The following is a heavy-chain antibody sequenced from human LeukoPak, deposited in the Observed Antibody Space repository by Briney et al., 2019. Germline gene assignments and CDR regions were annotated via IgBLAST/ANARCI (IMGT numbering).Heavy chain of an antibody. CDR1: GFTFSSHG. V-gene: IGHV3-23*01. CDR3: AKDDDWLRFEH. Sequence: PGGTLRLSCAASGFTFSSHGMSWVRQAPGKGLEWVSGISGSGGRTYYADSVKGRFTISRDNSNHMLYLQMNSLIAEDTAIYYCAKDDDWLRFEHWGRGTPVSVSS. J-gene: IGHJ4*02. CDR2: ISGSGGRT. D-gene: IGHD5-12*01.